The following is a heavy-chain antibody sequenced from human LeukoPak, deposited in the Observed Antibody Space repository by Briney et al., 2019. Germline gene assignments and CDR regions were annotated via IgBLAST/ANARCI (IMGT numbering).Heavy chain of an antibody. Sequence: SETLSLTCAVYGGSFSGYYWRWIRQPPGKGLEWIGEIHHSGSTNYNPSLKSRVPISVDTSKNQFSLKLATVTAADPAVYYCARARSGYFEYWFDPWGQGTRVTVSS. CDR1: GGSFSGYY. CDR3: ARARSGYFEYWFDP. J-gene: IGHJ5*02. D-gene: IGHD3-3*01. V-gene: IGHV4-34*01. CDR2: IHHSGST.